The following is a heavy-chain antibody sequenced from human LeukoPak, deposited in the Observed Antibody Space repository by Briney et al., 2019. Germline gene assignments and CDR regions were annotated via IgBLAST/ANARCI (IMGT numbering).Heavy chain of an antibody. V-gene: IGHV4-59*12. CDR1: GGSISGYY. J-gene: IGHJ5*02. Sequence: SETLSLTCTVSGGSISGYYWSWSRQAPGKGVEWIGNLYYNRGAWFKSSLKSRVTTSVDTSKNQFSLKLSSVTAADTAVYYCALWFGELFKYNWFDPWGQGTLVTVSS. CDR2: LYYNRGA. CDR3: ALWFGELFKYNWFDP. D-gene: IGHD3-10*01.